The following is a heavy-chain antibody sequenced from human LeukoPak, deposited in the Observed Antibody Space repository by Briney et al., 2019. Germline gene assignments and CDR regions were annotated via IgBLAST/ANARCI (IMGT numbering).Heavy chain of an antibody. CDR1: GGSISSGGYY. CDR2: IYYSGST. CDR3: AGVVAATWGAFDI. D-gene: IGHD2-15*01. Sequence: PSETLSLTCTVSGGSISSGGYYWGWIRQHPGKGLEWIGYIYYSGSTYYNPSLKSRVTISVDTSKNQFSLKLSSVTAADTAVYYCAGVVAATWGAFDIWGQGTMVTVSS. V-gene: IGHV4-31*03. J-gene: IGHJ3*02.